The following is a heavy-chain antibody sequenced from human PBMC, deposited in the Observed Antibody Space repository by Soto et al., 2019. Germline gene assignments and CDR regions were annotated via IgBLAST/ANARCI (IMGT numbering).Heavy chain of an antibody. D-gene: IGHD2-2*01. CDR3: ARGLGYCTSSTCYPSQGLDY. J-gene: IGHJ4*02. CDR1: GGSFSVYY. Sequence: LSLTCAVYGGSFSVYYWSWIRQPPGKGLEWIGEINHSGRTNYNPSLKSGVTISVDTSKNQFSLNVRSVTAADTAVYYCARGLGYCTSSTCYPSQGLDYWGQGTLVTVSS. V-gene: IGHV4-34*01. CDR2: INHSGRT.